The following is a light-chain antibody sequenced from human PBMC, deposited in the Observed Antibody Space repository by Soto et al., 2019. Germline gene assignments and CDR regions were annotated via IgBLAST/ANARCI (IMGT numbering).Light chain of an antibody. Sequence: QSALTQPASVSGSPGQSITISCTGSSSDVGGYNYVSWYQQYPGKAPKLIISEVTNRPSGVSDRFSGSKSGNTASLTISGLQADDEDDYYCCSYTGTSNPYVFGTGTKVTVL. CDR2: EVT. CDR3: CSYTGTSNPYV. J-gene: IGLJ1*01. V-gene: IGLV2-14*01. CDR1: SSDVGGYNY.